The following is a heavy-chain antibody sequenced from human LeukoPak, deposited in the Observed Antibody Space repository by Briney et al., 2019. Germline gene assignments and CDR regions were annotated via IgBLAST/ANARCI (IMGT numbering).Heavy chain of an antibody. CDR3: ARDRRYCSGGSCYFDYFFDY. Sequence: PGGSLRLSCAASGFTFNFYAVHWVREAPGKGLEWVAVISYDGSINFYSASVKGRFTISRDNSKNTLYLQMNSLRADDTALYFCARDRRYCSGGSCYFDYFFDYWGQGTLVTVSS. V-gene: IGHV3-30*04. CDR1: GFTFNFYA. J-gene: IGHJ4*02. CDR2: ISYDGSIN. D-gene: IGHD2-15*01.